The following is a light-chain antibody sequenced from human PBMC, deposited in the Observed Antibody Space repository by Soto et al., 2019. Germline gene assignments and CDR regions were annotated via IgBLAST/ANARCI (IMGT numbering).Light chain of an antibody. V-gene: IGLV2-8*01. CDR2: EVN. Sequence: QSVLTQPRSASGSPGQSVAISCTGTSSDVGGYNYVSWYQQHPGKAPKLMIYEVNKRPSGVPDRFSGSKSGNTASLTVSGLQAEEEADYYCSSYAGSSNVFGTGTKVTVL. J-gene: IGLJ1*01. CDR1: SSDVGGYNY. CDR3: SSYAGSSNV.